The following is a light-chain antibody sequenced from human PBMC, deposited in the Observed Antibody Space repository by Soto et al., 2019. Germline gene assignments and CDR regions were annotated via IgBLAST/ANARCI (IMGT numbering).Light chain of an antibody. Sequence: EIVLTQSPGTLSLSPGERATLSCRASQSVSSSYLAWYQQKPGQAPRLLIYGASSRATGIPDRFSGSGSGTDGTLTISRLEPEEFAVYYCQQYGSSPYTFGQGTKLEIK. CDR1: QSVSSSY. V-gene: IGKV3-20*01. J-gene: IGKJ2*01. CDR2: GAS. CDR3: QQYGSSPYT.